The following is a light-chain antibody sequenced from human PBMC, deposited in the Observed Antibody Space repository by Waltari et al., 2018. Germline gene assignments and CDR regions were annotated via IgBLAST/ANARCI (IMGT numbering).Light chain of an antibody. J-gene: IGKJ1*01. CDR3: QQSYTTPTWT. Sequence: DIQMTQSPSSLSASVGDRVTITCQASRNIGDYLHWYQQKPGKAPRLLIYTAFSLQRGVPSRFSGSGSGTDFSLTISSLQPEDFATYYCQQSYTTPTWTFGPGTTVETK. CDR1: RNIGDY. CDR2: TAF. V-gene: IGKV1-39*01.